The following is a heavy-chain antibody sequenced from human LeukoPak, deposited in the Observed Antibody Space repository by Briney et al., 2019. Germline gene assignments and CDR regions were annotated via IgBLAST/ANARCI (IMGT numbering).Heavy chain of an antibody. CDR3: ARVGFDYYFDY. CDR2: IRPDGSEK. J-gene: IGHJ4*02. Sequence: GGSLRLSCAASGFTFNNYWMSWVRQAPGKGLEWVANIRPDGSEKYYMDSVKGRFTISRDNAKNSLYLQMNSLRAEDTAVYYCARVGFDYYFDYWGQGTLVTVSS. D-gene: IGHD3-10*01. CDR1: GFTFNNYW. V-gene: IGHV3-7*03.